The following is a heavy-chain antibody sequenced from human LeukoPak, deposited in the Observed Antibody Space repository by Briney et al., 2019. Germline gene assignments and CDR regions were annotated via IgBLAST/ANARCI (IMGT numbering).Heavy chain of an antibody. D-gene: IGHD2-8*01. CDR3: ARGTNGVGYSWFDP. V-gene: IGHV4-34*01. CDR2: INHSGST. Sequence: SETLSLTCAVYGGSFSGYYWSWIRQPPGKGLEWTGEINHSGSTNYNPSLKSRVTISVDTSKNQFSLKLSSVTAADTAVYYCARGTNGVGYSWFDPWGQGTLVTVSS. CDR1: GGSFSGYY. J-gene: IGHJ5*02.